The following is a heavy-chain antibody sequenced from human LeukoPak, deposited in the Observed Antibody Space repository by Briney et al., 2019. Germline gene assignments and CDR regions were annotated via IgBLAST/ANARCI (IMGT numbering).Heavy chain of an antibody. J-gene: IGHJ5*02. D-gene: IGHD6-13*01. Sequence: KGRFTISRDNSKNTLYLQMNSLRAEDTAVYYCAKDLSRGDHSKYRRSWYSPAYNWFDPWGQGTLVTVSS. V-gene: IGHV3-23*01. CDR3: AKDLSRGDHSKYRRSWYSPAYNWFDP.